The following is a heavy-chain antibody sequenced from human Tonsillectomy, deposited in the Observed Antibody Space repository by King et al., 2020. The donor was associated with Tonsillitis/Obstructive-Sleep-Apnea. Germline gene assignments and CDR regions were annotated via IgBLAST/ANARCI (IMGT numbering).Heavy chain of an antibody. CDR1: GFTFEDSG. Sequence: VQLVESGGGVVRPGGSLRLSCAASGFTFEDSGMSWVIQAPGNGLEWGSGINWNGGSTGYADSVKGRFTISRDNAKNSLYLQMNSLRAEDTALYYCVRALRGDGRDYWGQGTLVTVSS. J-gene: IGHJ4*02. D-gene: IGHD5-24*01. CDR2: INWNGGST. CDR3: VRALRGDGRDY. V-gene: IGHV3-20*04.